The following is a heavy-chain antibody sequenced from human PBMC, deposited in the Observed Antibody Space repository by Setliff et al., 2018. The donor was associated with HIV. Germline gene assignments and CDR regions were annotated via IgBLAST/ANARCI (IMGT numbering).Heavy chain of an antibody. CDR1: GYTFNSYD. D-gene: IGHD3-3*01. CDR2: LNPDSGNT. Sequence: ASVKVSCKASGYTFNSYDINWVRQATGQGLEWMGWLNPDSGNTGFAQKFQGRVTMTRNTSIDTAYMELSSLRSEDTAVYYCTRIPRKNYNFWTGYFSGYYYGMDVWGQGTTVTVSS. CDR3: TRIPRKNYNFWTGYFSGYYYGMDV. J-gene: IGHJ6*02. V-gene: IGHV1-8*02.